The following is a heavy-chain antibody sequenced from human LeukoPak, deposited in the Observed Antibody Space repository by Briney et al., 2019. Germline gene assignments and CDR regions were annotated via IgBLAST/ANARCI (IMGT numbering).Heavy chain of an antibody. J-gene: IGHJ4*02. Sequence: PGGSLRLSCTACGFTFGDYDMIGARHAPGKGREGVGFISNKAYGGTREYAASVKRRFHISRDASKSIAYLQMNSLKTEDTAVYYCTRSYGSGASTSIDYWGQGTLVTVSS. V-gene: IGHV3-49*04. D-gene: IGHD3-10*01. CDR2: ISNKAYGGTR. CDR1: GFTFGDYD. CDR3: TRSYGSGASTSIDY.